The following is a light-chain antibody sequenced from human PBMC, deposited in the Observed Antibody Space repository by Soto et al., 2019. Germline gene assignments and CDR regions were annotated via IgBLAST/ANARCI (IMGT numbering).Light chain of an antibody. CDR2: RAS. CDR3: QQYNNWPLRLT. CDR1: ESVSGD. V-gene: IGKV3-15*01. J-gene: IGKJ4*01. Sequence: EVGMTMSPATVSVSTCERATLSCKGIESVSGDVAWYQHNPGQAPRPLIYRASTRATGIPARFSGSGSGTEFTLTISSLQSRAFAIYYCQQYNNWPLRLTFGGGTKVDIK.